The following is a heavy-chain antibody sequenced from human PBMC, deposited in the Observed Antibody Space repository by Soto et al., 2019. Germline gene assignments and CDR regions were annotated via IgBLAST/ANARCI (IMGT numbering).Heavy chain of an antibody. D-gene: IGHD3-22*01. CDR1: GFTFSSYA. CDR3: AKEENYYDSSGYYPRLFDY. J-gene: IGHJ4*02. V-gene: IGHV3-23*01. Sequence: GGSLRLSCAASGFTFSSYAMSWVRQAPGKGLEWVSAISGSGGSTYYADSVKGRFTISRDNSKNTLYLQMNSLRAEDTAVYYCAKEENYYDSSGYYPRLFDYWGQGTLVTVPQ. CDR2: ISGSGGST.